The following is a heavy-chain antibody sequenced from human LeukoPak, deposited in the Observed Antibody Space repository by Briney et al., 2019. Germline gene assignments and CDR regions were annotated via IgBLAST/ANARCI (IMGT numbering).Heavy chain of an antibody. CDR2: IYPGDSDT. V-gene: IGHV5-51*01. CDR1: GYSFTSYW. CDR3: ASTGSHLSAPFDY. J-gene: IGHJ4*02. Sequence: GESLKISCKGSGYSFTSYWIGRVRQMPGKGLEWMGIIYPGDSDTRYSPSFQGQVTISADKSISTAYLQWSSLKASDTAMYYCASTGSHLSAPFDYWGQGTLVTVSS. D-gene: IGHD2/OR15-2a*01.